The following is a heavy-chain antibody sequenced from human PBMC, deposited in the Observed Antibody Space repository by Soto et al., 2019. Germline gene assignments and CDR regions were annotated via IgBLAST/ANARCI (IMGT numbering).Heavy chain of an antibody. V-gene: IGHV1-69*13. CDR1: GGTFLTFG. CDR2: IIPFFGTA. J-gene: IGHJ4*02. Sequence: PVKVSSRTSGGTFLTFGVSLVLQAPVQGLEWMGGIIPFFGTAEYSQKFEDRITITADESTNTVYMDLRSLTSEDTAIYYCARTAPMDAGDKYYCDFWGQGTLVTVSS. D-gene: IGHD3-16*01. CDR3: ARTAPMDAGDKYYCDF.